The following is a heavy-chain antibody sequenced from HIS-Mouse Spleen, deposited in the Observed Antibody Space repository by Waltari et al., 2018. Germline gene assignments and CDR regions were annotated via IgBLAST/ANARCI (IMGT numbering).Heavy chain of an antibody. CDR2: XXNIGSX. CDR3: ARGPVEYXSRRGY. Sequence: QVQLXXXGAGLXKPSXXXSLXXAVYXXAFXXXYWXGIRHXRGKGRGGLGEXXNIGSXNHXXXLRSHVTISVXTSKNQFSXKLXSVTAADTAVYYCARGPVEYXSRRGYWGXXTLVXVSS. V-gene: IGHV4-34*01. D-gene: IGHD6-6*01. J-gene: IGHJ4*01. CDR1: XXAFXXXY.